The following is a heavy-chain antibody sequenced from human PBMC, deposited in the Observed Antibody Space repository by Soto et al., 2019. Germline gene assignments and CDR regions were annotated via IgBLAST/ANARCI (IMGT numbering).Heavy chain of an antibody. Sequence: GGSLRLSCAASGFTFSSYGMHWVRQAPGKGLEWVAVISYDGSNKYYADSVKGRFTISRDNSKNTLYLQMNSLRAEETAVYYCAKDGYCSSTSCYIFRSANYYYYGMDVWGQGTTVTVSS. CDR2: ISYDGSNK. CDR1: GFTFSSYG. D-gene: IGHD2-2*02. V-gene: IGHV3-30*18. CDR3: AKDGYCSSTSCYIFRSANYYYYGMDV. J-gene: IGHJ6*02.